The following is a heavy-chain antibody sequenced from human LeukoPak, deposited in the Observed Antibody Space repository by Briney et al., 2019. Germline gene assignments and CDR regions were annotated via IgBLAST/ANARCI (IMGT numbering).Heavy chain of an antibody. CDR2: INPNSGGT. CDR1: GYTFTGYY. J-gene: IGHJ4*02. D-gene: IGHD6-19*01. V-gene: IGHV1-2*04. Sequence: ASVKVSCKASGYTFTGYYMHWVRRAPGQGLEWMGWINPNSGGTNYAQKFQGWVTMTRDTSISTAYMELSRLRSDDTAVYYCAVPYSSGWTYFDYWGQGTLVTVSS. CDR3: AVPYSSGWTYFDY.